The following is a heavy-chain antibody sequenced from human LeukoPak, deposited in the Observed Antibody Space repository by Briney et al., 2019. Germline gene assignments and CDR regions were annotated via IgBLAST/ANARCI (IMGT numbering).Heavy chain of an antibody. CDR3: AKDGQGGNYDVLTGYYSKGYDS. J-gene: IGHJ4*02. V-gene: IGHV3-74*01. CDR2: INSDGSST. Sequence: PGGSLRLSCAASGFTFSSYWMHWVRQAPGKGLVWVSRINSDGSSTRYADSVKGRFTISRDNSKNTLYLQMNSLRAEDTAVYYYAKDGQGGNYDVLTGYYSKGYDSWGLGTLVIVSS. D-gene: IGHD3-9*01. CDR1: GFTFSSYW.